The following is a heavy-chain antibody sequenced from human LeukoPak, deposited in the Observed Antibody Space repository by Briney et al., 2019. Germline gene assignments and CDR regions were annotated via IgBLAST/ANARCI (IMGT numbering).Heavy chain of an antibody. Sequence: GGSLRLSCAASGFTFSSYAMSWVRQAPGKGLEWVSAISGSGGSTYYADSVKGRFTISRDNSKNTLYLQMNSLRAEDTAVYYCAKDLAHYDFWSGSWFDPWGQGTLVTVSS. CDR2: ISGSGGST. CDR3: AKDLAHYDFWSGSWFDP. D-gene: IGHD3-3*01. CDR1: GFTFSSYA. J-gene: IGHJ5*02. V-gene: IGHV3-23*01.